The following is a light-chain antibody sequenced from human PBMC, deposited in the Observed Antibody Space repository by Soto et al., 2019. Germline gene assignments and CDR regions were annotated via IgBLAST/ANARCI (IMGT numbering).Light chain of an antibody. Sequence: EIVLTQSPATLSVSLGARATLSCRASQSVSSNLAWYKQKPGQPPSLLIYGASARATGIPARFSGSGSGTEFTLTISSLQSEDFAVYYCQHYNNWPFTFGQGTKLESK. V-gene: IGKV3-15*01. CDR1: QSVSSN. CDR2: GAS. CDR3: QHYNNWPFT. J-gene: IGKJ2*01.